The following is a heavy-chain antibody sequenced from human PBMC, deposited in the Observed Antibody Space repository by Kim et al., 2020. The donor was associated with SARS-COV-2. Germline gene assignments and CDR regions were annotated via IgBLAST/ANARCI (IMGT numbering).Heavy chain of an antibody. CDR3: AREGRRITIFGVVISRGSGYLDY. CDR2: IKQDGSEK. Sequence: GGSLRLSCAASGFTSSSYWMSWVRQAPGKGLEWVANIKQDGSEKYYVDSVKGRFTISRDNAKNSLYLQMNSLRAEDTAVYYCAREGRRITIFGVVISRGSGYLDYWGQGTLVTVSS. V-gene: IGHV3-7*01. D-gene: IGHD3-3*01. J-gene: IGHJ4*02. CDR1: GFTSSSYW.